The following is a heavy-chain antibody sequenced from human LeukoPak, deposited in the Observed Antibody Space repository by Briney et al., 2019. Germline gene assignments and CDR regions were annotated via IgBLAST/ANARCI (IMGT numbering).Heavy chain of an antibody. D-gene: IGHD6-19*01. J-gene: IGHJ4*02. CDR1: GLTFEDYG. CDR3: ARVRSSGWYFDY. V-gene: IGHV3-20*04. CDR2: INWNGGST. Sequence: PGGSLRLSCAASGLTFEDYGMSWVRPAPGKGLEWVSGINWNGGSTGYADSVKGRFTISRDNAKNSLYLQMNSLSAEHTALYYCARVRSSGWYFDYWGQGTLVTVSS.